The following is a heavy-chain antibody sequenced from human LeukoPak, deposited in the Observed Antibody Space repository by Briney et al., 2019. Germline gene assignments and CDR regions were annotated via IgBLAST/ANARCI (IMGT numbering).Heavy chain of an antibody. D-gene: IGHD1-1*01. J-gene: IGHJ4*02. CDR3: TRGGTTFDY. Sequence: TGGSLRLSCAASGFTFSYYWMHWVRHAPGKGLVLVSRIDTDGSSTAYADSVKGRFTISRDNAKNTLYLQMYSLRAEDTAIYYCTRGGTTFDYWGQGTLVTVSS. CDR1: GFTFSYYW. V-gene: IGHV3-74*01. CDR2: IDTDGSST.